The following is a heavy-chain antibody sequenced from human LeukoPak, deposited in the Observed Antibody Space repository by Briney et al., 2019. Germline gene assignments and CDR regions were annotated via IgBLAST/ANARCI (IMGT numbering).Heavy chain of an antibody. CDR1: GGTFSSHA. CDR3: ASTSEGCGSTSCYLI. Sequence: GASVKVSCKASGGTFSSHAISWVRQAPGQGLEWMGGIIPIFGTANYAQKFRGRVTITADESTSTAYMELSSLRSEDTAVYYCASTSEGCGSTSCYLIWGQGTLVTVSS. J-gene: IGHJ4*02. CDR2: IIPIFGTA. V-gene: IGHV1-69*13. D-gene: IGHD2-2*01.